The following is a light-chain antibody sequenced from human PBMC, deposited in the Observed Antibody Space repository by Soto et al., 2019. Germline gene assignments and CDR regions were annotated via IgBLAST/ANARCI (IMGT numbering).Light chain of an antibody. CDR1: QSVSRY. CDR3: HQNFKTPWT. V-gene: IGKV1-39*01. CDR2: FAA. J-gene: IGKJ1*01. Sequence: DIQMTQSPSSLSASVGDRITITCRASQSVSRYLNWYQQIPGQAPKLLISFAASLQSGVPSRFSGSARGTDFTLTISRLQPEDFATYYCHQNFKTPWTVGPGTKV.